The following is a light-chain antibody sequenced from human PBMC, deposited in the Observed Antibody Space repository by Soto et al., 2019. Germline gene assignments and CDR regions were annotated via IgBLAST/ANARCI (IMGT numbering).Light chain of an antibody. CDR3: QQYNNWPWT. CDR1: RSLDSGQ. V-gene: IGKV3D-15*01. Sequence: EIVLTQSPGTLSLSPGESATLSCRASRSLDSGQLAWYQQKVGRAPRLLIHDAFIRATGIPDRFSGSGSGTDFTLTISSLQSEDFAVYYCQQYNNWPWTFGQGTKVDIK. CDR2: DAF. J-gene: IGKJ1*01.